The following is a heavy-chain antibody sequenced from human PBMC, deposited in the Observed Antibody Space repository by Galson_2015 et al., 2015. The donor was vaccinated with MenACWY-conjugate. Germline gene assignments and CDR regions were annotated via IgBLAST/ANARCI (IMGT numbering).Heavy chain of an antibody. V-gene: IGHV4-61*02. CDR2: IYTSGSSGST. CDR3: ARHHYGSGSYYYDVIDY. D-gene: IGHD3-10*01. J-gene: IGHJ4*02. CDR1: GGSISSGSYY. Sequence: TLSLTCTVSGGSISSGSYYWSWIRQPAGKGLEWIGRIYTSGSSGSTNYNPSLKSRVTISVDTSKNRFSLKLSSVTAADTAVYYCARHHYGSGSYYYDVIDYWGQGTLVTVSS.